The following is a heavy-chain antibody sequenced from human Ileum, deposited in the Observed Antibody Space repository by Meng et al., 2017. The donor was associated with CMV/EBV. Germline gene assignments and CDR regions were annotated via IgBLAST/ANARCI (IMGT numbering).Heavy chain of an antibody. D-gene: IGHD2-15*01. CDR2: IRHDGSED. V-gene: IGHV3-30*02. Sequence: QGQVVEAGGGVVQPGRSLSISCVTSGFPFNIYDMHWVRQAPGKGLDWVTCIRHDGSEDFYVDSVKGRFTISRDNSKNTLYLQMNSLRVDDSALYYCTKGGFDSWGQGTLVTVSS. CDR3: TKGGFDS. J-gene: IGHJ4*02. CDR1: GFPFNIYD.